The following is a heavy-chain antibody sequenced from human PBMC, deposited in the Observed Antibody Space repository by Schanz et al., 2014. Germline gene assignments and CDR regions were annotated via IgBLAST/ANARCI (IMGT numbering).Heavy chain of an antibody. V-gene: IGHV3-74*01. J-gene: IGHJ2*01. CDR1: GFTFSSHW. Sequence: EVHLLESGGGLVQPGGSLRLSCAASGFTFSSHWMHWVRQDPGKGLVWVARINSVGSNTDYADSVTGRFTISRDNSKNTLYLQMNSLRAEDTAIYYCAKDAPYPFDLWGRGTLITVSS. CDR3: AKDAPYPFDL. CDR2: INSVGSNT.